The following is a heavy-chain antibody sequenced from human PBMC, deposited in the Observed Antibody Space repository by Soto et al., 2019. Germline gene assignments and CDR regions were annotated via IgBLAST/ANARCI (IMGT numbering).Heavy chain of an antibody. Sequence: PGGSLRLSCAASGFTFTRYSMNWVRQAPGRGLEWVSSISSTTNYIYYADSMKGRFTVSRDNAKNSVYLEMNSLSAEDTAVYYCARESEDLTSNFDYWGQGTLVTVSS. CDR3: ARESEDLTSNFDY. V-gene: IGHV3-21*01. J-gene: IGHJ4*02. CDR1: GFTFTRYS. CDR2: ISSTTNYI.